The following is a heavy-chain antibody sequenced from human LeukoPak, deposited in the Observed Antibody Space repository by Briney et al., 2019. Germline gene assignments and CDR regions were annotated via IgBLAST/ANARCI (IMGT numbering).Heavy chain of an antibody. CDR1: GYTFTGYY. Sequence: GPVKVSCKASGYTFTGYYMHWVRQAPGQGLEWMGWINPNSGGTNYAQKFQGRVTMTRDTSISTAYMELSRLRSDDTAVYYCAPLWPTFGYFDYWGQGTLVTVSS. CDR2: INPNSGGT. CDR3: APLWPTFGYFDY. J-gene: IGHJ4*02. V-gene: IGHV1-2*02. D-gene: IGHD3-16*01.